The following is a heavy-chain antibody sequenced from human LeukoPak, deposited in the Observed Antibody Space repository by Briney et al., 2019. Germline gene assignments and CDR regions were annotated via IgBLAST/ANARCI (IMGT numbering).Heavy chain of an antibody. CDR1: GGSMSNIYY. CDR3: ARGAAAGTVYY. J-gene: IGHJ4*02. V-gene: IGHV4-39*01. Sequence: SSETLSLTCNVSGGSMSNIYYWGWIRQPPGKGLEWIGNIFYSGITYYNPSLRSRVTIAIDTSKSQFSLELTSVTAADTAAYYCARGAAAGTVYYWGQGTLVTVSS. D-gene: IGHD6-13*01. CDR2: IFYSGIT.